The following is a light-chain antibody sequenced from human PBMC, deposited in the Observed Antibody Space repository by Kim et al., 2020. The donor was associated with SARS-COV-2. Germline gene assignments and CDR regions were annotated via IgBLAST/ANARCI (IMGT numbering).Light chain of an antibody. CDR1: KLGDKY. CDR3: QAWDVNTPGI. V-gene: IGLV3-1*01. Sequence: SYELTQPPSVSVSPGQTASITCSGDKLGDKYACWYRQKAGQSPELVIYQDDKRASGIPERFSGSNSGSTASLTISGTQEMDEADYYCQAWDVNTPGIFGT. CDR2: QDD. J-gene: IGLJ1*01.